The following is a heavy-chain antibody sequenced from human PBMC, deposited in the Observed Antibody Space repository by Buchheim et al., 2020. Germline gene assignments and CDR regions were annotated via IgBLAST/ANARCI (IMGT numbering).Heavy chain of an antibody. Sequence: EVQLLESGGGLVQPGGSLRLSCAASGFIFSNYAMSWVRQAPGKGLEWVSGFSGSGGGTYYADYVKGRLTISRDDSKNTLSLQMNSLRDEDTAVYYCAKDYYGDPQANWYFDLWGRGTL. V-gene: IGHV3-23*01. D-gene: IGHD4-17*01. CDR3: AKDYYGDPQANWYFDL. CDR1: GFIFSNYA. J-gene: IGHJ2*01. CDR2: FSGSGGGT.